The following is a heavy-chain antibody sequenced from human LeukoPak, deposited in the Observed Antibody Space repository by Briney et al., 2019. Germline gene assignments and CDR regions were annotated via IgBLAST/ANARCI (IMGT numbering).Heavy chain of an antibody. V-gene: IGHV4-39*01. CDR3: ARRQDTGAGGAFDI. CDR1: GGFISSSSYC. Sequence: SEPLSLTCTVSGGFISSSSYCWGWIRQPPGKGLEWIGNIYYSGSTYYNPSLRSRVTISVDTSKNQFSLKLSSVTAADTAIYYCARRQDTGAGGAFDIWGQGTMVTVSS. J-gene: IGHJ3*02. D-gene: IGHD7-27*01. CDR2: IYYSGST.